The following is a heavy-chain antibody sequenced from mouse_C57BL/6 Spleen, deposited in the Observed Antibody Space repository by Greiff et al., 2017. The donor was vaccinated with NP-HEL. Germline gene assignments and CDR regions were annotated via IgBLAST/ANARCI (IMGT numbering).Heavy chain of an antibody. D-gene: IGHD1-1*01. CDR1: GFTFSDYG. V-gene: IGHV5-17*01. J-gene: IGHJ3*01. Sequence: EVQGVESGGGLVKPGGSLKLSCAASGFTFSDYGMHWVRQAPEKGLEWVAYISSGSSTIYYADTVKGRFTISRDNAKDTLFLQMTSLRSEDTAMYYWARDPYYYGSSYELAYWGQGTLVTVSA. CDR2: ISSGSSTI. CDR3: ARDPYYYGSSYELAY.